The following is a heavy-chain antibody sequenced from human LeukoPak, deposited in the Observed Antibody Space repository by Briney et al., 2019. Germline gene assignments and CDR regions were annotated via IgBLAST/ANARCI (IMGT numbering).Heavy chain of an antibody. D-gene: IGHD3-22*01. CDR1: GGPISSSSYS. CDR3: ARVTGYMIEDYFDY. Sequence: PSETLSLTCTVSGGPISSSSYSWGWIRQPPGKGLGWIGSIYYSGSTYYNPSLKSRVTISVDTSKTQFSLKLSSLPAADTAVYYCARVTGYMIEDYFDYWGQGTLVTVSS. J-gene: IGHJ4*02. V-gene: IGHV4-39*07. CDR2: IYYSGST.